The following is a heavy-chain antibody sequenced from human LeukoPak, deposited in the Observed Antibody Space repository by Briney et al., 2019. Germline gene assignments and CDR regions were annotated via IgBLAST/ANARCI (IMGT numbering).Heavy chain of an antibody. CDR3: ARDTVGATSEYFQH. CDR2: MNPNSGGT. CDR1: GYTFTGYY. D-gene: IGHD1-26*01. Sequence: GASVKVSCKASGYTFTGYYVRWVRQAPGQGLEWMGWMNPNSGGTNYAQKFQGRVTMTRDTSISTAYMELSRLRSDDTAVYYCARDTVGATSEYFQHWGQGTLVTVSS. V-gene: IGHV1-2*02. J-gene: IGHJ1*01.